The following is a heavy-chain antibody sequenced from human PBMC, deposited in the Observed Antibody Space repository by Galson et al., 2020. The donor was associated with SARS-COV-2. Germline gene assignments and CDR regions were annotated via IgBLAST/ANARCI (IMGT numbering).Heavy chain of an antibody. V-gene: IGHV3-30*04. CDR2: ISYDADNK. CDR3: AKDRSAGREVVAAVK. Sequence: GEFLKISCAASGFPFRSYAMHWVRPAPAKGLEWVAVISYDADNKYSEDSVKGRFTISRDNSENTVYLQMNSLRDEDTAVYYCAKDRSAGREVVAAVKWGQGTLVTVAS. CDR1: GFPFRSYA. D-gene: IGHD2-15*01. J-gene: IGHJ4*02.